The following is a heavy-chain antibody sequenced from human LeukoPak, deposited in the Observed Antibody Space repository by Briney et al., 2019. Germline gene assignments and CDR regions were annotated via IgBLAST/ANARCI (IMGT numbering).Heavy chain of an antibody. V-gene: IGHV3-7*01. CDR1: GFTFSSHW. J-gene: IGHJ4*02. Sequence: GGSLRLSCAASGFTFSSHWMTWVRQAPGEGLEWVANIKEDGSEKYYVDSVKGRFTISRDNAKSSLYLQMNSLRAEDTAVYYCARDGPTAYFDYWGQGTLVTVSS. CDR2: IKEDGSEK. D-gene: IGHD5-18*01. CDR3: ARDGPTAYFDY.